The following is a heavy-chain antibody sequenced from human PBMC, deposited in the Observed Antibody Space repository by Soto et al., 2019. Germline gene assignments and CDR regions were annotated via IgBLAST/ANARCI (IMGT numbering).Heavy chain of an antibody. V-gene: IGHV3-7*01. CDR1: GFTFSSYW. Sequence: GGSLRLSCAASGFTFSSYWMSWVRQAPGKGLEWVANIKQDGSEKYYVDSVKGRFTISRDNAKNSLYLQMNSLRAEDTAVYYCARDHAQWLVGGRYWYFDLWGRGTLVTVSS. J-gene: IGHJ2*01. CDR3: ARDHAQWLVGGRYWYFDL. D-gene: IGHD6-19*01. CDR2: IKQDGSEK.